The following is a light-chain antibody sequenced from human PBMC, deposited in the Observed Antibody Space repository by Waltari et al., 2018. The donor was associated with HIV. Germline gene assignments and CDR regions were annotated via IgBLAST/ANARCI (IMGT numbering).Light chain of an antibody. V-gene: IGLV3-25*03. J-gene: IGLJ2*01. CDR1: ALPPPY. Sequence: SPDLTQPPSVSVSPGHTVRLTCSGAALPPPYTSWYQQKPGQPPVLVMYKDTQRSSGTPERFSGSSSGTTVTLTITAVRAEDEAYYYCQSGDNKLTSVFFGGGTRLTVL. CDR2: KDT. CDR3: QSGDNKLTSVF.